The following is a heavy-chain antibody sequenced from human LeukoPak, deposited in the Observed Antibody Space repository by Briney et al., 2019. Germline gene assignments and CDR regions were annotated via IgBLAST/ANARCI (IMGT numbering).Heavy chain of an antibody. CDR3: TTDAFFSWDYGDYVYNFDY. Sequence: GGSLRLSCAASGFTFSNAWMSWVRQAPGKGLEWVGRIKSKTDGGTTDYAAPVKGRFTISRDDSKNTLYLQMNSLKTEDTAVYYCTTDAFFSWDYGDYVYNFDYWGQGTLVTVSS. CDR2: IKSKTDGGTT. D-gene: IGHD4-17*01. J-gene: IGHJ4*02. CDR1: GFTFSNAW. V-gene: IGHV3-15*01.